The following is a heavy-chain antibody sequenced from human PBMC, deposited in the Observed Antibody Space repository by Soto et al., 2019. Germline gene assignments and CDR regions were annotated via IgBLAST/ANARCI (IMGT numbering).Heavy chain of an antibody. D-gene: IGHD3-22*01. J-gene: IGHJ4*02. V-gene: IGHV1-69*06. Sequence: QVQLVQSGAEVKKPGSSVKVSCKASGGTFSSYAISWVRQAPGQGLEWMGGIIPIFGTANYAQKFQGRVTITADKATSTAYLELNSLSSEDTAVYYCARDDKYYDSGYWGQGTLVTVSS. CDR1: GGTFSSYA. CDR2: IIPIFGTA. CDR3: ARDDKYYDSGY.